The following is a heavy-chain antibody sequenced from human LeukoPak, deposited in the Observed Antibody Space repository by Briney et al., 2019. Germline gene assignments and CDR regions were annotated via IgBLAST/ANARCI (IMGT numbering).Heavy chain of an antibody. V-gene: IGHV4-59*08. CDR1: GGSISSYY. D-gene: IGHD3-10*01. J-gene: IGHJ4*02. CDR3: ARLRPHYYGSGSYYAPFDY. Sequence: SETLSLTCTVSGGSISSYYWSWIRQPPGKGLEWIGYIYYSGSTNYNPSLKSRVTISVDTSKNQFSLKLSSVTAAGTAVYYCARLRPHYYGSGSYYAPFDYWGQGTLVTVSS. CDR2: IYYSGST.